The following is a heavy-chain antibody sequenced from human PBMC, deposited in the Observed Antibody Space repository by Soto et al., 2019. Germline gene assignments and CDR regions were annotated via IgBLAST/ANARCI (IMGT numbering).Heavy chain of an antibody. J-gene: IGHJ4*02. Sequence: QVQLVQSGAEVRKPGSSVKVSCKASGGSFSSYSISWVRQAPGQGLEWMGWIIPIFESTNYTQKFQGRVTFTADKSTSTAYMELSSLRSEDTAVYYCATGLALAYKLLFFDYWGQGTLVTVSS. CDR3: ATGLALAYKLLFFDY. V-gene: IGHV1-69*06. CDR2: IIPIFEST. D-gene: IGHD3-10*01. CDR1: GGSFSSYS.